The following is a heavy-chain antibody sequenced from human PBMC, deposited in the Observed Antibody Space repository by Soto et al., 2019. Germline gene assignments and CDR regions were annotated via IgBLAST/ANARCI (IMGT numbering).Heavy chain of an antibody. CDR2: INHSGST. CDR3: ARDQPIVVVPAALGLWFDP. D-gene: IGHD2-2*01. CDR1: GGSFSDYY. J-gene: IGHJ5*02. V-gene: IGHV4-34*01. Sequence: QVQLQQWGAGLLKPSETLSLTCAVYGGSFSDYYWSWIRQPAGKGLEWNGEINHSGSTNYNPSLKSRVTISGDTSKNQFSLKLTSVTAADTAVYYCARDQPIVVVPAALGLWFDPWGQGTLVTVSS.